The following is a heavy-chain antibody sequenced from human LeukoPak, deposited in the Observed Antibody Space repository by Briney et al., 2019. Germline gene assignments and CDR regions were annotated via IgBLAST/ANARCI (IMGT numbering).Heavy chain of an antibody. Sequence: VASVKVSCKASGGTFSSYAISWVRQAPGQGLAWMGGIIPIFGTANYAQKFQGRVTITTDESTSTAYMELSSLRSEDTAVYYCAREYSSGAFDIWGQGTMVTVSS. CDR3: AREYSSGAFDI. V-gene: IGHV1-69*05. D-gene: IGHD6-19*01. CDR2: IIPIFGTA. J-gene: IGHJ3*02. CDR1: GGTFSSYA.